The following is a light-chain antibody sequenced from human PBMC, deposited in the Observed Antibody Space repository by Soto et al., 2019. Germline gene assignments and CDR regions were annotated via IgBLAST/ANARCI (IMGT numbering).Light chain of an antibody. Sequence: QSALTQPPSVSGSPGQSVTISCTGTSSDIGSYNGVSWYQQPPGTAPKLLIYEVTDRPSGVPDRFAGSTSGYTASLTISGLQAEDEADYCGTFYSIRRTLVFGGGTKLTVL. CDR3: TFYSIRRTLV. V-gene: IGLV2-18*01. CDR2: EVT. J-gene: IGLJ2*01. CDR1: SSDIGSYNG.